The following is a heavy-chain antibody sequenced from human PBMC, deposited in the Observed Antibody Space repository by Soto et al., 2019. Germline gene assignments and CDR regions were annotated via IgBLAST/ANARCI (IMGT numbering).Heavy chain of an antibody. V-gene: IGHV3-30*18. Sequence: XGSLRLTCAASGFTFSSYCMHWVRQAPGKGLEWVAVISYDGNNKYYADSVKGRFTIARDNFKNTLYLQMDSLRAEDTAMYYCAKDHLETTVTTPSYWGQGT. D-gene: IGHD4-17*01. CDR2: ISYDGNNK. CDR1: GFTFSSYC. J-gene: IGHJ4*02. CDR3: AKDHLETTVTTPSY.